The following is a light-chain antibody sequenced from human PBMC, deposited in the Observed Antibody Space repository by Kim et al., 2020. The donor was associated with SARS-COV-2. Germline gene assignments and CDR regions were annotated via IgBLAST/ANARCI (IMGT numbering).Light chain of an antibody. CDR3: QQYSGSSPP. CDR2: AAS. CDR1: QSITNW. J-gene: IGKJ4*01. Sequence: ASVGGRITATCRASQSITNWLAWYQHTPVKAPKRLIYAASTLENGVPSRFCGSGSGTQFTLTFSSLQPDDVATYYCQQYSGSSPPFGGVTKVDIK. V-gene: IGKV1-5*03.